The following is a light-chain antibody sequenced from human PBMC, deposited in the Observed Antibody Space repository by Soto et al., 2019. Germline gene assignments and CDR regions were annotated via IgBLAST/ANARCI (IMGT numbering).Light chain of an antibody. J-gene: IGLJ1*01. Sequence: QSVLTQPTSVSAAPGQKVTISCSGSSSNIGNNYVSWYQQLPGTAPKLLIYENNKRPSGIPDRFSGSKSGTSATLGITGLQTGDEADYYCGTWYSSLSALFGTGTKLTVL. CDR2: ENN. V-gene: IGLV1-51*02. CDR1: SSNIGNNY. CDR3: GTWYSSLSAL.